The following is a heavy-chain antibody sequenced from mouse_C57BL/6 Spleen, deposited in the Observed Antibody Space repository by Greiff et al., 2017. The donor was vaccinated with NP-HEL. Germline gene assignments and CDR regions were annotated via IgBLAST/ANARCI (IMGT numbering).Heavy chain of an antibody. CDR1: GFTFSDYG. CDR2: ISSGSSTI. CDR3: ARKDYGNHYAMDY. D-gene: IGHD2-1*01. Sequence: EVMLVESGGGLVKPGGSLKLSCAASGFTFSDYGMHWVRQAPEKGLEWVAYISSGSSTIYYADTVKGRFTISRDNAKNTLFLRMTSLRSEDTAMYYCARKDYGNHYAMDYWGQGTSVTVSS. J-gene: IGHJ4*01. V-gene: IGHV5-17*01.